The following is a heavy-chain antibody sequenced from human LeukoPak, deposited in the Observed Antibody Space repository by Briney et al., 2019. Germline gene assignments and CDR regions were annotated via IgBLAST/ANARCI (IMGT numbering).Heavy chain of an antibody. CDR1: NGSISNYY. CDR3: ARARSGSGWYWFDP. Sequence: SETLSLTCTVSNGSISNYYWSWIRQPPGKGLEWIGYIYSSGSANYHPSLKSRVTISVDTSQNQLSLKLSSVTAADTAVYYCARARSGSGWYWFDPWGQGTLVIVSS. J-gene: IGHJ5*02. V-gene: IGHV4-59*12. CDR2: IYSSGSA. D-gene: IGHD6-19*01.